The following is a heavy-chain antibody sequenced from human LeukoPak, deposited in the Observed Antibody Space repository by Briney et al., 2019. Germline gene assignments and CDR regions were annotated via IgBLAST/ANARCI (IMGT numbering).Heavy chain of an antibody. V-gene: IGHV3-48*02. D-gene: IGHD5-18*01. J-gene: IGHJ4*02. CDR1: GFTYSTYS. Sequence: PGGSLRLSCTASGFTYSTYSMNWVRQAPGKGLGWLSYISWGSNVIYYADSVKGRFTTSRDDAKNSLYLQMNSLTDEDTAVYYCARDPGYSYAMDFWGRGTLVTVSS. CDR3: ARDPGYSYAMDF. CDR2: ISWGSNVI.